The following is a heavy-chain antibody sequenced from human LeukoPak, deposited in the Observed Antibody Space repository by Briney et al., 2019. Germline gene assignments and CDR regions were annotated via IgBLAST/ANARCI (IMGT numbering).Heavy chain of an antibody. Sequence: GGSLRLSCAASGFTFSSYSMNWVRQAPGKGLEWVSSISSSSSCIYYADSVKGRFTISRDNAKNSLYLQMNSLRAEDTAVYYCARDDWRELRYFDWSGTYYFDYWGQGTLVTVSS. CDR1: GFTFSSYS. CDR2: ISSSSSCI. J-gene: IGHJ4*02. CDR3: ARDDWRELRYFDWSGTYYFDY. D-gene: IGHD3-9*01. V-gene: IGHV3-21*01.